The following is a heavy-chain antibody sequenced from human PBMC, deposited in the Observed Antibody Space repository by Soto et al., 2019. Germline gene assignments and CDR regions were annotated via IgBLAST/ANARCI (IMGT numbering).Heavy chain of an antibody. CDR3: ASGGITPV. Sequence: GGSLRLSCAASGFTFSSYAMHWVRQAPGKGLEWVAVISYDGSNKYYADSVKGRFTISRDNSKNTLYLQMNSLRAEDTAVYYCASGGITPVWGQGTLVTV. V-gene: IGHV3-30-3*01. CDR2: ISYDGSNK. D-gene: IGHD3-10*01. CDR1: GFTFSSYA. J-gene: IGHJ4*02.